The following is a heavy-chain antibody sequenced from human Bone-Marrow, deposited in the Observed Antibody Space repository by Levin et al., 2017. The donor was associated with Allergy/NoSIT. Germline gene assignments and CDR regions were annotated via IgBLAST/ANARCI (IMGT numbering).Heavy chain of an antibody. Sequence: GESLKISCAASGFTFSSYAMSWVRQAPGKGLEWVSAISGSGGSTYYADSVKGRFTISRDNSKNTLYLQMNSLRAEDTAVYYCAKVSTRGGYFDYWGQGTLVTVSS. CDR3: AKVSTRGGYFDY. J-gene: IGHJ4*02. D-gene: IGHD2-2*01. CDR2: ISGSGGST. CDR1: GFTFSSYA. V-gene: IGHV3-23*01.